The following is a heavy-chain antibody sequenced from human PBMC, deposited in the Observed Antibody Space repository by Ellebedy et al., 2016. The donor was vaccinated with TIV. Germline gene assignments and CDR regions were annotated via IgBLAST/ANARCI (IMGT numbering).Heavy chain of an antibody. D-gene: IGHD3-22*01. J-gene: IGHJ4*02. V-gene: IGHV1-69*13. CDR2: ITGMFRTV. Sequence: SVKVSCKASGGTFNSHAISWVRQAPGQGLEWMGGITGMFRTVTYAQKFQGRVTITADVFMSTAYMDLSSLRSEDSAVYYCARGSAYYHRYFDNWGQGTLVTVSS. CDR1: GGTFNSHA. CDR3: ARGSAYYHRYFDN.